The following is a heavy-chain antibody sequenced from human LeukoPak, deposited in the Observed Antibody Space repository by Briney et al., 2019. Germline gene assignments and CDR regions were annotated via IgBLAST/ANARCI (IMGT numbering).Heavy chain of an antibody. D-gene: IGHD4-17*01. CDR1: GFTFSSYS. J-gene: IGHJ4*02. CDR3: ARGDGDYDY. Sequence: GRSLRLSCAASGFTFSSYSMNWVRQAPGKGLEWVSSISSSSSYIYYADSVKGRFTISRDNAKNSLHLQMNSLRAEDTAVYYCARGDGDYDYWGQGTLVTVSS. CDR2: ISSSSSYI. V-gene: IGHV3-21*01.